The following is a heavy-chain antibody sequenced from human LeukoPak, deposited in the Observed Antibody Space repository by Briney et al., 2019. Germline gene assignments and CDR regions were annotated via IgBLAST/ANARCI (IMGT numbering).Heavy chain of an antibody. V-gene: IGHV3-9*01. J-gene: IGHJ4*02. CDR2: ISWNSGSI. Sequence: PGRSLRLPCAASGFTFDDYAMHWVRQAPGKGLEWVSGISWNSGSIGYADSVKGRFTISRDNAKNSLYLQMNSLRAEDTAVYYCASLNGSGRDWGQGTLVTVSS. D-gene: IGHD3-10*01. CDR3: ASLNGSGRD. CDR1: GFTFDDYA.